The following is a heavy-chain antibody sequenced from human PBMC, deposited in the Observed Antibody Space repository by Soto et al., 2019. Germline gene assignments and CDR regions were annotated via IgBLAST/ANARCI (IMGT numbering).Heavy chain of an antibody. CDR3: ARGGGGTTVTIYYYYGMDV. D-gene: IGHD4-4*01. J-gene: IGHJ6*02. V-gene: IGHV1-69*01. Sequence: QVQLVQSGAEVKKPGSSVKVSCKASGGTFSSYAISWVRQAPGQGLEWMGGIIPIFGTANYAQKFQGRVTITADESTSQAYLEVSRLRSEETAVYYCARGGGGTTVTIYYYYGMDVWGQGTTVTVSS. CDR1: GGTFSSYA. CDR2: IIPIFGTA.